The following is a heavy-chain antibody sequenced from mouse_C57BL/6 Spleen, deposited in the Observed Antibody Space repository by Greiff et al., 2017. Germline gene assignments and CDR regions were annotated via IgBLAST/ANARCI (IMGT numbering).Heavy chain of an antibody. CDR3: ARDDRTTVAPFAY. CDR1: GFTFSDFY. CDR2: SRNKANDYTT. V-gene: IGHV7-1*01. Sequence: EVMLVESGGGLVQSGRSLRLSCATSGFTFSDFYMEWVRQAPGKGLEWIAASRNKANDYTTEYSASVKGRFIVSRDTSQSILYLQMNALRAEDTAIYYCARDDRTTVAPFAYWGQGTLVTVSA. D-gene: IGHD1-1*01. J-gene: IGHJ3*01.